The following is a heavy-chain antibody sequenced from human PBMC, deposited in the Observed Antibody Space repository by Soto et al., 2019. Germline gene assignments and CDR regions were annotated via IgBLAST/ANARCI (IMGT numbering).Heavy chain of an antibody. CDR2: ISGSGGST. D-gene: IGHD3-22*01. CDR1: GFTFSSYA. CDR3: AKADGITMIVVVRFDY. Sequence: GESLKISCAASGFTFSSYAMSWVRQAPGKGLEWVSAISGSGGSTYYADSVKGRFTISRDNSKNTLYLRMNSLRAEDTAVYYCAKADGITMIVVVRFDYWGQGTLVTVSS. J-gene: IGHJ4*02. V-gene: IGHV3-23*01.